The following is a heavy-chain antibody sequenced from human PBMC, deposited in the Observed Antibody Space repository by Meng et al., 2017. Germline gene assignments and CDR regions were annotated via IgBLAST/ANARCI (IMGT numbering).Heavy chain of an antibody. D-gene: IGHD3-9*01. V-gene: IGHV1-2*06. CDR1: GYTFTGYY. J-gene: IGHJ4*02. CDR3: ARDDYDILTGYYRTLDY. Sequence: ASVKVSCKASGYTFTGYYMHWVRQAPGQGLEWMGRINPNSGGTNYAQKFQGRVTMTRDTSISTAYMELSRLRPDDTAVYYCARDDYDILTGYYRTLDYWGQGTLVTVSS. CDR2: INPNSGGT.